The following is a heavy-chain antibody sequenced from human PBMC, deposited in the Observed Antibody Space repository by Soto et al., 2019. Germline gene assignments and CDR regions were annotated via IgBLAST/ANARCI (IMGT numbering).Heavy chain of an antibody. CDR1: GASVSSGDYY. D-gene: IGHD7-27*01. CDR2: IRSSGNT. V-gene: IGHV4-30-4*01. Sequence: QVQLQVSGPGLVEPSQTLSLTCTVSGASVSSGDYYWTWIRQPPGKDLEWIGYIRSSGNTNYNPSLRSRVNMSTDTSKKLFSLTLSSVTVADTAVYYCARRITGGGERCDPWGQGTLVTVSS. CDR3: ARRITGGGERCDP. J-gene: IGHJ5*02.